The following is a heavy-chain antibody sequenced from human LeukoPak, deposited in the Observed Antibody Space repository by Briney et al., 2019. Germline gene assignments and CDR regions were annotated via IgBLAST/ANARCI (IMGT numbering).Heavy chain of an antibody. D-gene: IGHD6-13*01. CDR1: GFTFSNAW. CDR2: IKSKTDGGTT. V-gene: IGHV3-15*01. CDR3: TTDLAGAAAGYYYYYMDV. J-gene: IGHJ6*03. Sequence: GGSLRLSCAASGFTFSNAWMSWVRQAPGKGLEWVGRIKSKTDGGTTDYAAPVKGRFTISRDASKNTLYLQMNSLKTEDTAVYYCTTDLAGAAAGYYYYYMDVWGKGTTVTVSS.